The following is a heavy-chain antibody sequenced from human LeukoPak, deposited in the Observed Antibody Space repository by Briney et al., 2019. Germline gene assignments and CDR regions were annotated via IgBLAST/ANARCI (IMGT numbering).Heavy chain of an antibody. CDR1: GYTLTELS. D-gene: IGHD3-10*01. V-gene: IGHV1-18*01. J-gene: IGHJ4*02. CDR3: ARHFYGSGTYYHFDY. CDR2: ISPYNDNT. Sequence: GSVKVSCKVSGYTLTELSMHWVRQAPGKGLEWMGWISPYNDNTNYAQKLQGRATLTTDTSTSTAYMELRSLRSDDTAVYYCARHFYGSGTYYHFDYWGQGTLVTVSS.